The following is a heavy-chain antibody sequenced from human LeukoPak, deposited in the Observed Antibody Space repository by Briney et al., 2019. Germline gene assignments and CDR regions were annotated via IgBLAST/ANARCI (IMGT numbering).Heavy chain of an antibody. V-gene: IGHV1-69*13. CDR1: GGTFSSYA. CDR3: ARGRSWHPDAFDI. J-gene: IGHJ3*02. D-gene: IGHD4-17*01. Sequence: SVKVSCKASGGTFSSYAISWVRQAPGQGLEWMGGIIPIFGTANYAQKFQGRVTITADESTSTAYMELRSLRSDDTAVYYCARGRSWHPDAFDIWGQGTMVTVSS. CDR2: IIPIFGTA.